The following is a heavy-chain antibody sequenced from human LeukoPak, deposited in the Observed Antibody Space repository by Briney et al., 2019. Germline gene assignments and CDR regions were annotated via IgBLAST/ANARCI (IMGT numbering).Heavy chain of an antibody. J-gene: IGHJ4*02. CDR1: GYTFTSYD. V-gene: IGHV1-46*01. D-gene: IGHD2-21*02. CDR3: ASVLYCGADCYSGRYFFDY. Sequence: ASVKVSCKASGYTFTSYDMHWVRQAPGQGLEWMGIINPSGDSTSYAQKFQGRVTMTRETSTSTVYMELRGLRSEDTAVYYCASVLYCGADCYSGRYFFDYWGQGNLVTVSS. CDR2: INPSGDST.